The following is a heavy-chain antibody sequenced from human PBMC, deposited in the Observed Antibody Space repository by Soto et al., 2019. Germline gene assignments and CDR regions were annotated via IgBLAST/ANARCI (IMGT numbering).Heavy chain of an antibody. CDR2: ISGSGGST. CDR3: AKDSSPYCSSTSCYMRGYFQH. D-gene: IGHD2-2*02. Sequence: GGSLRLSCAASGFTFSSYAMSWVRQAPGKGLEWVSAISGSGGSTYYADSVKGRFTISRDNSKNTLYLQMNSLRAEDTAVYYCAKDSSPYCSSTSCYMRGYFQHWGQGTLVTVSS. V-gene: IGHV3-23*01. CDR1: GFTFSSYA. J-gene: IGHJ1*01.